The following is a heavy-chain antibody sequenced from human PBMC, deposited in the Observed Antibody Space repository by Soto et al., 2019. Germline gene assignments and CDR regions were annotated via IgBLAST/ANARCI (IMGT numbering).Heavy chain of an antibody. J-gene: IGHJ4*02. D-gene: IGHD3-22*01. V-gene: IGHV5-51*01. CDR1: GYSFTSYW. CDR3: AREAYYDSSGYYGPIDY. CDR2: IYPGDSYT. Sequence: PXESLKISCQGAGYSFTSYWIGWVRQIPGKGLEWMGIIYPGDSYTRYSPSFQGQVTVSADKSISTAYLQWSSLKASDTAMYYCAREAYYDSSGYYGPIDYWGQGTLVTVSS.